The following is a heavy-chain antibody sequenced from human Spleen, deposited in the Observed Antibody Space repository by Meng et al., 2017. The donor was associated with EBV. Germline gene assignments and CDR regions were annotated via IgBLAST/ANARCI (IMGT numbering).Heavy chain of an antibody. CDR1: GASIDSSDW. D-gene: IGHD3-22*01. CDR3: ARGLGGHYPTMEY. CDR2: IHHSGTT. V-gene: IGHV4-4*02. Sequence: QVPRQESGPGLVKPSGTLSLTCAVSGASIDSSDWWTWVRQAPGKGLEWIGEIHHSGTTNYNPSLESRVTISIDKSDNQFSLKLTSVTAADTAVYYCARGLGGHYPTMEYWGQGTLVTVSS. J-gene: IGHJ4*02.